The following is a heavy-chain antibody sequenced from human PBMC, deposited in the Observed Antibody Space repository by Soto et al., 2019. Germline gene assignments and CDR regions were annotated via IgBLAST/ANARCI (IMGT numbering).Heavy chain of an antibody. CDR1: GGTFSSYA. CDR2: IIPIFGTA. J-gene: IGHJ6*02. CDR3: ARGRFGMDV. V-gene: IGHV1-69*13. Sequence: VASVKVSCKASGGTFSSYAISWVRQAPGQGLEWMGGIIPIFGTANYAQKFQGRVTITADESTSTAYMELNSLRGEDTAVYYCARGRFGMDVWGQGTTVTVSS.